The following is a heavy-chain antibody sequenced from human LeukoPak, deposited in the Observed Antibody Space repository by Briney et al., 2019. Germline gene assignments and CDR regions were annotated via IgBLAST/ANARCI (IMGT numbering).Heavy chain of an antibody. V-gene: IGHV3-30*04. CDR3: ARELGRYSSTWGYYYYGMDV. Sequence: PGGSLRLSCAASGFTFSSYAMRWVRQAPGKGLEWVAVISYDGSNKYYADSVKGRFTISRDNSKNTLYLQMNSLRAEDTAVYYCARELGRYSSTWGYYYYGMDVWGQGTTVTVSS. J-gene: IGHJ6*02. CDR2: ISYDGSNK. CDR1: GFTFSSYA. D-gene: IGHD6-19*01.